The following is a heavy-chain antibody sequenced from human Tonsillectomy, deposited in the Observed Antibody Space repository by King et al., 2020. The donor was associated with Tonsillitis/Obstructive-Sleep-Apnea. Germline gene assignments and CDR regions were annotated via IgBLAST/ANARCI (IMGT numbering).Heavy chain of an antibody. CDR2: IYYSGST. Sequence: QLQESGPGLVKPSETLSLTCTVSGGSISSYYWSWIRQPPGKGLEWIGYIYYSGSTNYNPSLNSRVTISVDTSKNQFSLKLSSVTAADTAVYYCARVDIAVAGIDPWGQGTLVTVSS. J-gene: IGHJ5*02. D-gene: IGHD6-19*01. CDR3: ARVDIAVAGIDP. CDR1: GGSISSYY. V-gene: IGHV4-59*01.